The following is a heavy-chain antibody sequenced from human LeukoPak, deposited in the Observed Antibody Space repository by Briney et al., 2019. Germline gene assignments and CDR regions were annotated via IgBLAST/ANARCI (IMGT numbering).Heavy chain of an antibody. Sequence: SETLSLTCTVSGGSISSSSYYWGWIRQPPGKGLDWIGSIFYSGGTYYNPSLKSRVTISVDTSKNQFSLKLTSVTAADTAAYYCARHGGVRRIAAVPFDYWGQGALVTVSS. J-gene: IGHJ4*02. CDR3: ARHGGVRRIAAVPFDY. CDR2: IFYSGGT. D-gene: IGHD6-13*01. V-gene: IGHV4-39*01. CDR1: GGSISSSSYY.